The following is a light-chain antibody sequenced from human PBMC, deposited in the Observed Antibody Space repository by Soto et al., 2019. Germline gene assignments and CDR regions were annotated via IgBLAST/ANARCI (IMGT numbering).Light chain of an antibody. V-gene: IGKV1-5*03. CDR1: QSMNIW. CDR2: QAS. CDR3: QHRSNWWT. J-gene: IGKJ1*01. Sequence: DIQMTQSPSTLSASVGDRVTITCRASQSMNIWLAWYQQKPGKAPKLLIYQASTLKSGVPSRFSGSGSGTEFTLTISSLEPEDFAVYYCQHRSNWWTFGPGTKVDIK.